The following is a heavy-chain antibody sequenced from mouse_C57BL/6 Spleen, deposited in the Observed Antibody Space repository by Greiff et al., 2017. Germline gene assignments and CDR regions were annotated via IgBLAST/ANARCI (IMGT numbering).Heavy chain of an antibody. V-gene: IGHV1-42*01. CDR2: INPSTGGT. CDR1: GYSFTGYY. Sequence: VQLQQSGPELVKPGASVKISCKASGYSFTGYYMNWVKQSPEKSLEWIGEINPSTGGTTYNQKFKAKATLTVDKSSSTAYMQLKSLTSEDSAVYYCARGRAYYYAMDYWGQGTSVTVSS. J-gene: IGHJ4*01. CDR3: ARGRAYYYAMDY. D-gene: IGHD1-1*01.